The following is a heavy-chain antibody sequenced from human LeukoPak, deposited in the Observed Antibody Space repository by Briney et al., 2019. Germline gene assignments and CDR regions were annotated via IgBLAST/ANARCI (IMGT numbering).Heavy chain of an antibody. V-gene: IGHV1-18*01. Sequence: ASVKVSCKASGGTFSSYAISWVRQAPGQGLEWMGWISAYNGNTNYAQKLQGRVTMTTDTSTSTAYMELRSLRSDDTAVYYCARDPEQTGTSDYWGQGTLVTVSS. CDR3: ARDPEQTGTSDY. D-gene: IGHD1-1*01. CDR1: GGTFSSYA. J-gene: IGHJ4*02. CDR2: ISAYNGNT.